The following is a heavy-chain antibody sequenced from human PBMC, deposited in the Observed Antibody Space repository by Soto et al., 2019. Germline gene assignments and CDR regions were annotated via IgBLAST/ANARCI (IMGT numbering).Heavy chain of an antibody. CDR3: ARMVRGSNIDFYHYRDV. Sequence: QVQLVQSGAEVKKPGASVKVSCKASGYSFTSHGISWVRQAPGQGLEWMGWISGNSGDTNYARKLQGRVTVTTDTSTSTAYMKLRSLRSEDTAVYYCARMVRGSNIDFYHYRDVWGKGTTVTVSS. V-gene: IGHV1-18*01. D-gene: IGHD3-10*01. CDR1: GYSFTSHG. J-gene: IGHJ6*03. CDR2: ISGNSGDT.